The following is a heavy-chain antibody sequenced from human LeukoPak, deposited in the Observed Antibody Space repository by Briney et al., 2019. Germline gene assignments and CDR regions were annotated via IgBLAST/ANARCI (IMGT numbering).Heavy chain of an antibody. J-gene: IGHJ4*02. CDR3: ARYNTGSVDY. Sequence: PGRCLRLSCTASGFTFSNYGMHWVRRAPGKGLEWVAVIWYDGSKKYYADSVKGRFTISRDNSKNTLYLQMDSLRAEDTAVYHCARYNTGSVDYWGQGTLVTVSS. D-gene: IGHD1-14*01. V-gene: IGHV3-33*01. CDR1: GFTFSNYG. CDR2: IWYDGSKK.